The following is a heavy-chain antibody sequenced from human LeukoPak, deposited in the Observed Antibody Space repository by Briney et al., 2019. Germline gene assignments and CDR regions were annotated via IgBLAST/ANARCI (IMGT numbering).Heavy chain of an antibody. Sequence: SETLSLTCAVYGGSFSGYSWSWIRQPPGKWLQWIGEINYNGDTNYNPSLKSQRLTISIDRSLNQFSLKLTSVTAADTAMYFCARDSVDTYGQPFDSWGQGTQVTVSS. J-gene: IGHJ4*02. D-gene: IGHD5-18*01. CDR3: ARDSVDTYGQPFDS. CDR1: GGSFSGYS. V-gene: IGHV4-34*01. CDR2: INYNGDT.